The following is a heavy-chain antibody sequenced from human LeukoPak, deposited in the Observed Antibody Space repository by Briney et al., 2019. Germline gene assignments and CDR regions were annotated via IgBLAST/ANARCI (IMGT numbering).Heavy chain of an antibody. CDR3: ARDESSGSYGPNLDY. CDR2: ISTYNTNT. J-gene: IGHJ4*02. Sequence: GASVKVSCKASGYTFTGYYMHWVRQAPGQGLQWMGWISTYNTNTNYAQKLQGRVTMTTDTSTSTAYMELRSLRSDDTAVYYCARDESSGSYGPNLDYWGQGTLVTVSS. V-gene: IGHV1-18*04. CDR1: GYTFTGYY. D-gene: IGHD1-26*01.